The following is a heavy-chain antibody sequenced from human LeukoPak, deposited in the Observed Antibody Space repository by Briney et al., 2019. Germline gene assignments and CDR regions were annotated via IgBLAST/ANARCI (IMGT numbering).Heavy chain of an antibody. CDR3: ARQHSSGWPIGY. D-gene: IGHD6-19*01. CDR1: GFTFSSYG. CDR2: IRYDGSNK. J-gene: IGHJ4*02. V-gene: IGHV3-30*02. Sequence: PGGSLRLSCAASGFTFSSYGMHWVRQAPGKGLEWVAFIRYDGSNKYYADSVKGRFTISRDNSKNTLYLQMNSLRAEDTAVYYCARQHSSGWPIGYWGQGTLVTVSS.